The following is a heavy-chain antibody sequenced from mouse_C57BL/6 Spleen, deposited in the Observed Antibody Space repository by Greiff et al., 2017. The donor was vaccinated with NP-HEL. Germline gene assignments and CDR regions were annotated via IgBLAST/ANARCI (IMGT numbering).Heavy chain of an antibody. V-gene: IGHV5-17*01. Sequence: EVKLMESGGGLVKPGGSLKLSCAASGFTFSDYGMHWVRQAPEKGLEWVAYISSGSSTIYYADTVKGRFTISRDNAKNTLFLQMTSLRSEDTAMYYCATYDYDGPYYAMDYWGQGTSVTVSS. J-gene: IGHJ4*01. CDR1: GFTFSDYG. CDR3: ATYDYDGPYYAMDY. CDR2: ISSGSSTI. D-gene: IGHD2-4*01.